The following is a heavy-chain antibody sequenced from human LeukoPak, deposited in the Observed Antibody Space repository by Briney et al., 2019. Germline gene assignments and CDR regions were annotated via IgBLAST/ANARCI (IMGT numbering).Heavy chain of an antibody. CDR3: ARDIILTGYYRSAGDFDI. V-gene: IGHV3-48*03. CDR2: ISSSGSTI. J-gene: IGHJ3*02. CDR1: GFTFSSYE. D-gene: IGHD3-9*01. Sequence: PGGSLRLSCAASGFTFSSYEMNWVRQAPGKGLEWVSYISSSGSTIYYADSVKGRFTISRDNAKNSLYLQMNSLRAEDTAVYYCARDIILTGYYRSAGDFDIWGQGTMVTVCS.